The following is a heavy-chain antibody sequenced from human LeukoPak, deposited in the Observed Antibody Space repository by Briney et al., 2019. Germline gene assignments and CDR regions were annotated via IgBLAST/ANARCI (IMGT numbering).Heavy chain of an antibody. V-gene: IGHV3-64*01. Sequence: GGSLRLSCAASGFTFSSYAMNWVRQAPGKGLEYVSAISSNGGSTYYANSVKGRFTISRDNSKNTLYLQMGSLRAEDMAVYYCARGSSSWPFDYWGQGTLVTVSS. CDR3: ARGSSSWPFDY. CDR2: ISSNGGST. D-gene: IGHD6-13*01. CDR1: GFTFSSYA. J-gene: IGHJ4*02.